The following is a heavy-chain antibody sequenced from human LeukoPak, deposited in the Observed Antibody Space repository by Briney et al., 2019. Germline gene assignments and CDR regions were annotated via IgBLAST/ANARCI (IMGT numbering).Heavy chain of an antibody. CDR1: GDTFTSYD. CDR2: MNPNSGNT. Sequence: ASVKVSCKASGDTFTSYDINWVRQATGQGLEWMGWMNPNSGNTGYAQKFQGRVTMTRNTSISTAYMELSSLRSEDTAVYYCARGRRIPYYYGSDHTWGQGTLVTVSS. J-gene: IGHJ4*02. D-gene: IGHD3-10*01. CDR3: ARGRRIPYYYGSDHT. V-gene: IGHV1-8*01.